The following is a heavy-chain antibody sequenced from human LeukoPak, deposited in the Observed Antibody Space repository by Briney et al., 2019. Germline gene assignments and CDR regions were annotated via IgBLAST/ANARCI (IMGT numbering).Heavy chain of an antibody. CDR3: AKSLRYSSGCHHFDY. D-gene: IGHD6-19*01. CDR2: ISGSGTSP. Sequence: GGSLRLSCAASGFIFNNFAMSWVRQAPGKGLEWVSGISGSGTSPYYADSVKGRFTISRDNSKNTVYLQMNSLRVEDTAVCYCAKSLRYSSGCHHFDYWGQGTLVTVSS. CDR1: GFIFNNFA. J-gene: IGHJ4*02. V-gene: IGHV3-23*01.